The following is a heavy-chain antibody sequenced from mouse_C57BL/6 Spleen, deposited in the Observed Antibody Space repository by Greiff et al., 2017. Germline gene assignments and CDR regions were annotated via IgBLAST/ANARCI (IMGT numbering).Heavy chain of an antibody. J-gene: IGHJ2*01. CDR2: INPGSGGT. D-gene: IGHD1-1*01. Sequence: QVQLQQSGAELVRPGTSVKVSCKASGYAFTSYLIEWVKQRPGQGLEWIGVINPGSGGTNYNEKFKGKATLTADKSSSTAYMQLSSLTSEDSAVYYCARSNYYGSSLYFGYWGKGTTLTVST. CDR1: GYAFTSYL. CDR3: ARSNYYGSSLYFGY. V-gene: IGHV1-54*01.